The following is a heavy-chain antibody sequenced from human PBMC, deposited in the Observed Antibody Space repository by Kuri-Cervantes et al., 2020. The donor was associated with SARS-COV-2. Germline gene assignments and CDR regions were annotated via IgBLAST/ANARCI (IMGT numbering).Heavy chain of an antibody. V-gene: IGHV1-24*01. CDR3: AGSSIAPNYYYYGMDV. J-gene: IGHJ6*02. D-gene: IGHD3-10*01. Sequence: ASVKVSCKVSGYPFIDLSIHWVRQAPGKGFEWMGSFHPGDGEALYAQGLEGRVTMTGDTSRDTAYMEVRGLRSIDTAVYYCAGSSIAPNYYYYGMDVWGQGTTVTVSS. CDR2: FHPGDGEA. CDR1: GYPFIDLS.